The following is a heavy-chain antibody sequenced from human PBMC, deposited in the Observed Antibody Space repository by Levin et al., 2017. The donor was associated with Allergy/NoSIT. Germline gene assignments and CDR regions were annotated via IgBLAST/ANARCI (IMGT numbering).Heavy chain of an antibody. V-gene: IGHV6-1*01. CDR1: GDSVSSNSAA. J-gene: IGHJ4*02. Sequence: SQTLSLTCAISGDSVSSNSAAWNWIRQSPSRGLEWLGRTYYRSRWYNEYALFVKSRITINPDTSKNQFSLQLNSVTHEDTAVYYCAREHSAGWYSWGQGTLVPVSS. CDR3: AREHSAGWYS. CDR2: TYYRSRWYN. D-gene: IGHD6-19*01.